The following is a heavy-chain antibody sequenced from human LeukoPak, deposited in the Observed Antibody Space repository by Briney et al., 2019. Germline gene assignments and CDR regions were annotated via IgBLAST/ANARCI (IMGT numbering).Heavy chain of an antibody. CDR2: ISFDGSTK. D-gene: IGHD1-7*01. CDR3: ARVGGGTAGLDI. CDR1: GFTFSSYA. Sequence: GGSLRLSCAASGFTFSSYAMSWVRQAPGKGLEWVAVISFDGSTKYYADSVKGRFTISRDNSKNTLYVQMNSLRVEDTAVYFCARVGGGTAGLDIWGRGTVVIVSS. J-gene: IGHJ3*02. V-gene: IGHV3-30*03.